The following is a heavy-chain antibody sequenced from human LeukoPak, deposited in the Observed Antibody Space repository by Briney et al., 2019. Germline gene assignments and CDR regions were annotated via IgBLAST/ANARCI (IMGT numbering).Heavy chain of an antibody. CDR3: AREGRVSGYDFDC. CDR2: INSDGSSI. J-gene: IGHJ4*02. Sequence: GGSLRLSCAASGFTFSSYWMHWVRQAPGKGLVWVSRINSDGSSITYADSVRGRFTISRDNAKNTLFLQMNSLRVEDTAVYYCAREGRVSGYDFDCWGQGTLVTVSS. V-gene: IGHV3-74*03. CDR1: GFTFSSYW. D-gene: IGHD5-12*01.